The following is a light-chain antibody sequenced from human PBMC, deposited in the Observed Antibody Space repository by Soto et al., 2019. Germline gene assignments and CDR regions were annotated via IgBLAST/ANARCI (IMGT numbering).Light chain of an antibody. CDR2: EAS. CDR1: STDFVSYNR. V-gene: IGLV2-18*01. CDR3: SLYTSENTYV. Sequence: QSVLTQPPSVPGSPGQSVTISCTGTSTDFVSYNRVSWYQQPPGTAPKLIIYEASNRPSGVPDRFSGSKSGNTASLTISGLQAADEADYYCSLYTSENTYVFGTGTKLTVL. J-gene: IGLJ1*01.